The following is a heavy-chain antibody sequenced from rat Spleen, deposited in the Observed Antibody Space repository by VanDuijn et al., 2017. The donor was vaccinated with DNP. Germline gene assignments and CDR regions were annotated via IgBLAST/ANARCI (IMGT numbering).Heavy chain of an antibody. Sequence: EVQLVETGGGLVQPGRSLKLSCVASGFTFNTYWMFWVRQAPGKGLEWVASINPDGASTYYLDSVKGRFTISSDNAENTVYLQMDSLRSEDTATYYCTKDLQWYAMDAWGQGTSVTVSA. CDR1: GFTFNTYW. V-gene: IGHV5-58*01. D-gene: IGHD1-1*01. CDR3: TKDLQWYAMDA. CDR2: INPDGAST. J-gene: IGHJ4*01.